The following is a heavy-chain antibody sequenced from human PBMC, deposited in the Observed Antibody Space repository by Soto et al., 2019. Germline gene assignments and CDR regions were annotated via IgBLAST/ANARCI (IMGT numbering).Heavy chain of an antibody. CDR2: IIPIFGTA. J-gene: IGHJ6*01. Sequence: SVKVSCNASGGTFSSYAISWLRQAPGQGLEWMGGIIPIFGTANYAQKFQGRATMTADESTSTAYMELRSLKSEDTAVYYCTRESLSLISYCSMDVWGEGTTVTVPS. V-gene: IGHV1-69*13. CDR3: TRESLSLISYCSMDV. CDR1: GGTFSSYA.